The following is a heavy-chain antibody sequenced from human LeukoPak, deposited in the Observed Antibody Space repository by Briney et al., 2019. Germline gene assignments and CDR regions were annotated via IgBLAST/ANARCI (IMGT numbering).Heavy chain of an antibody. V-gene: IGHV1-18*01. CDR2: ISAYNGNT. D-gene: IGHD1-1*01. CDR3: ARDGKETARYYYYMDV. J-gene: IGHJ6*03. CDR1: GYTFTSYG. Sequence: ASVKVSCKASGYTFTSYGISWVRQAPGQGLEWMGWISAYNGNTNYAQKLQGRVTMTTDTSTSTVYMELSSLRSEDTAVYYCARDGKETARYYYYMDVWGKGTTVTVSS.